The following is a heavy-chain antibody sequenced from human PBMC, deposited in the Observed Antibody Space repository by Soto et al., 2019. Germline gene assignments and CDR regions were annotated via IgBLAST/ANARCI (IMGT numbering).Heavy chain of an antibody. J-gene: IGHJ5*02. Sequence: QVQLVESGGGVVQPGRSLRLSCAASGFTFSSYGMHWVRQAPGKGLEWVAVIWYDGSNKYYADSVKGRFTISRDNSKNTLYLQMNSLRAEDTAVYYCARDAGAIAAAGSWFDPWGQGTLVTVSS. CDR2: IWYDGSNK. CDR1: GFTFSSYG. CDR3: ARDAGAIAAAGSWFDP. D-gene: IGHD6-13*01. V-gene: IGHV3-33*01.